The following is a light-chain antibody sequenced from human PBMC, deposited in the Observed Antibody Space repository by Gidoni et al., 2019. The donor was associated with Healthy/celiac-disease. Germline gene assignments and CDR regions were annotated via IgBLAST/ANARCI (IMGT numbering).Light chain of an antibody. V-gene: IGLV2-14*01. CDR2: DVS. Sequence: QSALTQPASVSGSPGQSITISCTGTSSDVGCSNYVSWYQQHPGKAPKLMIYDVSNRPPGVSNRFSGSKSGNTASLTISGLQAEDEADYYCSSYTSSSTLVVFGTGTKVTVL. J-gene: IGLJ1*01. CDR3: SSYTSSSTLVV. CDR1: SSDVGCSNY.